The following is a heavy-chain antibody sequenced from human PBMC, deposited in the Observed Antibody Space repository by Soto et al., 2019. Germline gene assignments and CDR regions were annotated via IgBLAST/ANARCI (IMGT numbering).Heavy chain of an antibody. CDR1: GFTFSSYS. Sequence: GSLRLSCAASGFTFSSYSMNWVRQAPGKGLEWVSSISSSSSYIYYADSVKGRFTISRDNAKNSLYLQMNSLRAEDTAVYYCARDPILRFLEWLSPDYMDVWGKGTTVTVSS. V-gene: IGHV3-21*01. J-gene: IGHJ6*03. CDR2: ISSSSSYI. CDR3: ARDPILRFLEWLSPDYMDV. D-gene: IGHD3-3*01.